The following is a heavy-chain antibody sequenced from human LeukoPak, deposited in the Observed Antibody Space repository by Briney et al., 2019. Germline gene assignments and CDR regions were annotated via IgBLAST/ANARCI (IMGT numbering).Heavy chain of an antibody. J-gene: IGHJ4*02. CDR2: IYYSGST. Sequence: SETLSLTCTVSGGSISSYYWSWNRQPPGKGLEWIGYIYYSGSTNYNPSLKSRVTISVDTSKNQFSLQLNSVTSADTAVYYCARGRDHPDYWGQGTLVTVSS. CDR1: GGSISSYY. D-gene: IGHD2-21*02. V-gene: IGHV4-59*01. CDR3: ARGRDHPDY.